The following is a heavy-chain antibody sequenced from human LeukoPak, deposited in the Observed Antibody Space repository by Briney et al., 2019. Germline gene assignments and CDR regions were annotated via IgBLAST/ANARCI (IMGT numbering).Heavy chain of an antibody. Sequence: PGGSLRLSCAASEFTFSSYTMNWVRQAPGKGLEWVSSISSSSSYIYYADSMKGRFTISRDNAKNSLYLQMNSLRAEDTAVYFCARGIYTSAPRNPKTFFDYWGQGTLVTVS. D-gene: IGHD3-22*01. CDR2: ISSSSSYI. CDR1: EFTFSSYT. CDR3: ARGIYTSAPRNPKTFFDY. J-gene: IGHJ4*02. V-gene: IGHV3-21*01.